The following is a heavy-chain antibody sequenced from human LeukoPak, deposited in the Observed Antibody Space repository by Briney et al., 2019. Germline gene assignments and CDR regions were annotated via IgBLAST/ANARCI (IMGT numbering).Heavy chain of an antibody. V-gene: IGHV4-59*12. D-gene: IGHD3-22*01. Sequence: SETLSLTCTVSGGSISSYYWSWIRQPPGKGLEWIGDIYHGGSTNYNPSLKTRVTMSVDKSNNQFSLNLSSVTAADTAVYYCARLDSSGYHTAFDIWGQGTMVTVSS. CDR2: IYHGGST. CDR3: ARLDSSGYHTAFDI. J-gene: IGHJ3*02. CDR1: GGSISSYY.